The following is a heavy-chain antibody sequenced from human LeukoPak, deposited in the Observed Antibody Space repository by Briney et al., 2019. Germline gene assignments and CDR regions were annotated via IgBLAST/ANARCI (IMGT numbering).Heavy chain of an antibody. CDR1: GGSISSYY. J-gene: IGHJ4*02. CDR2: IYYSGST. D-gene: IGHD5-18*01. V-gene: IGHV4-59*12. Sequence: SETLSLTCTVSGGSISSYYWSWIRQPPGKGLEWVGYIYYSGSTNYNPSLKSRVTISVDTSKNQFSLKLSSVTAADTAVYYCASRRHSYGQYYFDYWGQGTLVTVSS. CDR3: ASRRHSYGQYYFDY.